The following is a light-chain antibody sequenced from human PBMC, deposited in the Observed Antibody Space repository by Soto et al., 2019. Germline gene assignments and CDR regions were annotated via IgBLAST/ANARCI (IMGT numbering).Light chain of an antibody. Sequence: QSALTQPPSASGSPGQSVTISCTGTSSDVGGYNYVSWYQQHPGKAPKLMIYEVSKRPSGVPDRFSGSKSGNTASLTVSGLQAEDEADYYCTSYAGSNNFFHVFGTGTKVTVL. CDR2: EVS. V-gene: IGLV2-8*01. CDR1: SSDVGGYNY. J-gene: IGLJ1*01. CDR3: TSYAGSNNFFHV.